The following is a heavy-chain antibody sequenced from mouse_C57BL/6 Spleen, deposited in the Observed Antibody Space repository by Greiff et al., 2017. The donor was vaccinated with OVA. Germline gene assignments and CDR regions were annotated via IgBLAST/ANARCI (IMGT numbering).Heavy chain of an antibody. Sequence: QVQLQQSGAELVKPGASVKISCKASGYAFSSYWMNWVKQRPGKGLEWIGQIYPGDGDTNYNGKFKGKATLTADKSSSTAYMQLSSLTSEDSAVYYCATFITAVVAYFDYWGQGTTLTVSS. CDR2: IYPGDGDT. J-gene: IGHJ2*01. CDR3: ATFITAVVAYFDY. D-gene: IGHD1-1*01. V-gene: IGHV1-80*01. CDR1: GYAFSSYW.